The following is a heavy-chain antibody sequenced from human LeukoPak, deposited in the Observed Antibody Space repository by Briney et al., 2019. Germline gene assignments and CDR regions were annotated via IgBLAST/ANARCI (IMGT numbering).Heavy chain of an antibody. V-gene: IGHV1-3*01. CDR1: GGTFSSYA. CDR3: ARDWYDILGYFDY. D-gene: IGHD3-9*01. J-gene: IGHJ4*02. CDR2: INAGNGNT. Sequence: ASVKVSCKASGGTFSSYAMHWVRQAPGQRLEWMGWINAGNGNTKYSQKFQGRVTITRDTSASTAYMELRSLRSDDTAVYYCARDWYDILGYFDYWGQGTLVTVSS.